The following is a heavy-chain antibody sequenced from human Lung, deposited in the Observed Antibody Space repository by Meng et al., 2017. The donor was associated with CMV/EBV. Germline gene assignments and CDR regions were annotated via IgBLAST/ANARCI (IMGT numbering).Heavy chain of an antibody. V-gene: IGHV4-4*02. CDR2: IYHSGST. CDR3: ARVVTALWGYYFDY. D-gene: IGHD2-21*02. J-gene: IGHJ4*02. CDR1: GGSISSSNW. Sequence: LHRQESVPGLVKPSGTLSLTCAVSGGSISSSNWWSWVRQPSGKGLEWIGEIYHSGSTNYNPSLKSRVTISVDKSKNQFSLKLSSVTAADTAVYYCARVVTALWGYYFDYWGQGTLVTVSS.